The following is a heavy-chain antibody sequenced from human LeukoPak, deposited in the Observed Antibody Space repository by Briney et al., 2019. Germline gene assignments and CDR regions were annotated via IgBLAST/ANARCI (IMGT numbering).Heavy chain of an antibody. Sequence: GGSLRLPCAASGFTFSSHAMSWVRQAPGKGLEWVSAISGSGGSTYYADSVKGRFTISRDNSKNTLYLQMNSLRAEDTAVYYCASSGGWDPKLFDYWGQGTLVTVSS. J-gene: IGHJ4*02. CDR2: ISGSGGST. D-gene: IGHD1-26*01. V-gene: IGHV3-23*01. CDR1: GFTFSSHA. CDR3: ASSGGWDPKLFDY.